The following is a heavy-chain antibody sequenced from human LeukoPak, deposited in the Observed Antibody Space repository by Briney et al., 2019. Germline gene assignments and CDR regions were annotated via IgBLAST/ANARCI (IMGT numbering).Heavy chain of an antibody. CDR2: INHSGST. V-gene: IGHV4-34*01. CDR3: ARGEYSSSSWFDP. J-gene: IGHJ5*02. CDR1: GGSFSGYY. Sequence: RPSETLPLTCAVYGGSFSGYYWSWIRQPPGKGLEWIGEINHSGSTNYNPSLKSRVTISVDTSKNQFSLKLSSVTAADTAVYYCARGEYSSSSWFDPWGQGTLVTVSS. D-gene: IGHD6-6*01.